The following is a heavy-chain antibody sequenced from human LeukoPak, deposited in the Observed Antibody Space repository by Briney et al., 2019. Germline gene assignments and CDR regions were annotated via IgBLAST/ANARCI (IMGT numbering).Heavy chain of an antibody. V-gene: IGHV1-46*03. CDR1: GYTFTSYY. Sequence: VASVKVSCKASGYTFTSYYMHWVRQASGQGLEWMGIINPSGGSTSYAQKFQGRVTMTRDTSTSTVYMELSSLRSEDTAVYYCARDLYCSSTSCYIFDYWGQGTLVTVSS. D-gene: IGHD2-2*01. J-gene: IGHJ4*02. CDR3: ARDLYCSSTSCYIFDY. CDR2: INPSGGST.